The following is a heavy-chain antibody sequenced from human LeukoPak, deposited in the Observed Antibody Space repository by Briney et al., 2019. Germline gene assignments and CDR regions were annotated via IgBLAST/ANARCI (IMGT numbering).Heavy chain of an antibody. CDR1: GFTFSTHG. CDR2: IRYDGINK. Sequence: GGSLRLSCAASGFTFSTHGMHWVRQAPGKGLEWVAFIRYDGINKYYADSVKGRFTISRDSFKNTLYLQMNSLRPEDTAVYYCASRGDSSPHEIDYWGQGTLVTVSS. J-gene: IGHJ4*02. V-gene: IGHV3-30*02. CDR3: ASRGDSSPHEIDY. D-gene: IGHD6-19*01.